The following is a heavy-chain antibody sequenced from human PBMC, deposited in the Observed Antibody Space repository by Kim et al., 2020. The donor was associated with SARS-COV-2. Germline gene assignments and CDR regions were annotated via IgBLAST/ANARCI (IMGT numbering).Heavy chain of an antibody. D-gene: IGHD1-1*01. CDR2: IWYDGSNK. CDR1: GFTFSSYG. CDR3: ARDGLGGTTMYYGMDV. Sequence: GGSLRLSCAASGFTFSSYGMHWVRQAPGKGLEWVAVIWYDGSNKYYADSVKGRFTISRDNSKNTLYLQMNSLRAEDTAVYYCARDGLGGTTMYYGMDVWGQGTTVTVSS. V-gene: IGHV3-33*01. J-gene: IGHJ6*02.